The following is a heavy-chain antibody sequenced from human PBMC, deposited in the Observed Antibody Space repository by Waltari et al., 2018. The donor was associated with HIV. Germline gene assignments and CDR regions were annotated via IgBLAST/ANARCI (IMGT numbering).Heavy chain of an antibody. CDR1: GFTFSTYS. Sequence: EVQLVESGGGLVKPGGSLRLSCAASGFTFSTYSMNWVRQAPGKGLGWVSTITTSSAYIYYADSVKGRFTISRDNAKNSLYLQMNSLRAEDTATYYGAREKEWEVHQIDYWGQGTLVTVSS. CDR2: ITTSSAYI. CDR3: AREKEWEVHQIDY. J-gene: IGHJ4*02. V-gene: IGHV3-21*06. D-gene: IGHD1-26*01.